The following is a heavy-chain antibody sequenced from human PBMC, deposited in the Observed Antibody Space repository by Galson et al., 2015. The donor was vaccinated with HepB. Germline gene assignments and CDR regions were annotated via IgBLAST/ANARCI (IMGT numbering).Heavy chain of an antibody. D-gene: IGHD6-13*01. Sequence: SLRLSCAASGFTFSSYGMHWVRQAPGKGLEWVAFIRYDGSTKYYEDSVKGRFTISRDNSKNTLYLQMNSLRAEDTAVYYCAKDPTSIAAAGTGAFEIWGQGTMVTVSS. CDR3: AKDPTSIAAAGTGAFEI. J-gene: IGHJ3*02. V-gene: IGHV3-30*02. CDR1: GFTFSSYG. CDR2: IRYDGSTK.